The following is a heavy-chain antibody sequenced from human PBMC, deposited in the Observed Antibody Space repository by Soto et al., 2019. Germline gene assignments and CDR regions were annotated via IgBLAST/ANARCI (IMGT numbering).Heavy chain of an antibody. CDR1: GFTFSSYA. V-gene: IGHV3-7*05. D-gene: IGHD3-3*01. CDR3: ARYLRFLGNYFDY. Sequence: GGSLRLSCAASGFTFSSYAMHWVRQAPGKGLEWVANIKHDGSEKYYVDSVKGRFTISRDNAKNSLYLQMNSLRAEDTAVYYCARYLRFLGNYFDYWGQGTLVTVS. J-gene: IGHJ4*02. CDR2: IKHDGSEK.